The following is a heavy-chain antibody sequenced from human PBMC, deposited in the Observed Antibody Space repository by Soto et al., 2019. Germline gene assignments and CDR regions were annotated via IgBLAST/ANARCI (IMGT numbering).Heavy chain of an antibody. V-gene: IGHV3-30*18. CDR1: VFTFSSYG. Sequence: WWSLRLSCTASVFTFSSYGMHWCRQAPGKGLEWVAVISYDGSNKYYADSVKGRFTISRDNSKNTLYLQMSSLRAEDTAVYYCAKGFWSGYYNLDYWGQGTLVTVSS. J-gene: IGHJ4*02. CDR3: AKGFWSGYYNLDY. CDR2: ISYDGSNK. D-gene: IGHD3-3*01.